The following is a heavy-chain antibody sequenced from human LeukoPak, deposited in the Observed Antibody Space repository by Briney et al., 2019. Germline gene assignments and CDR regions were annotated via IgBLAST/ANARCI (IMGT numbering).Heavy chain of an antibody. Sequence: TGGSLRLSCAASGFTFSSYAMSWVRQAPGKGLEWVSAISGSGGSTYYADSVQGRFTISRDNSKNTLYLQMNSLRAEDTAVYYCAKHKPIVVVPAATHNDYWGQGTLVTVSS. V-gene: IGHV3-23*01. CDR3: AKHKPIVVVPAATHNDY. J-gene: IGHJ4*02. CDR1: GFTFSSYA. CDR2: ISGSGGST. D-gene: IGHD2-2*01.